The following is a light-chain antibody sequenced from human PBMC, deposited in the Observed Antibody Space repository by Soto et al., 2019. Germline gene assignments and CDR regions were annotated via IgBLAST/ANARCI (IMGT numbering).Light chain of an antibody. CDR2: DAS. J-gene: IGKJ1*01. CDR3: QQYNNYSPTWT. Sequence: DIQMTQSPSTLSGSVGDRVIITCRASQSINNWLAWYQQKPGKAPRLLIFDASSLESGVPSRFSGSGSGTEFTLTISSLKPDDFATYYCQQYNNYSPTWTFGQGTKGDIK. CDR1: QSINNW. V-gene: IGKV1-5*01.